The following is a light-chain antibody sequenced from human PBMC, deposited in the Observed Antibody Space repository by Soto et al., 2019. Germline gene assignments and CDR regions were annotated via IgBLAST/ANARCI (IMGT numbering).Light chain of an antibody. CDR3: SSKRDSSTLFV. CDR2: EVT. J-gene: IGLJ1*01. Sequence: SALTHAASVSRSPGQSVTISCTGTSSDVGAYNYVSWYQHHPGKVPKLLIYEVTNRPSGVSDRFSGSKSGNTASLTISGLQAEDEADYYCSSKRDSSTLFVFGTGTKVTVL. CDR1: SSDVGAYNY. V-gene: IGLV2-14*01.